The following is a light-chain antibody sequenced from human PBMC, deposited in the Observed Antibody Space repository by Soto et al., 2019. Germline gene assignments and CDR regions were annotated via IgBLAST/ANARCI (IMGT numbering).Light chain of an antibody. CDR2: GNS. CDR3: QSYDSSLSGFWV. J-gene: IGLJ3*02. CDR1: SSNIGAGYD. Sequence: QSVLTQPPSVSGAPGQRVTISCTGSSSNIGAGYDVHWYQQLPGTAPKLLIYGNSNRPSGVPDRFSGCKSGTSASLAITGLQAEDEADYYCQSYDSSLSGFWVFGGGTQLTVL. V-gene: IGLV1-40*01.